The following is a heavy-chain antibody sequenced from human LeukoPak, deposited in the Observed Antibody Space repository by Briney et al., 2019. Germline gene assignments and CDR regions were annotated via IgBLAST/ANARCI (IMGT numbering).Heavy chain of an antibody. Sequence: GGSLRLSCAASGFTFSSYAMSWVRQAPGKGLEWVSVISGGGHNTYYADCVKGRFTISRDNSKNTLYLQVNSLRAEDTAVYYCAKDRSSWYYPFDYWGQGTLVTVSS. CDR3: AKDRSSWYYPFDY. CDR1: GFTFSSYA. CDR2: ISGGGHNT. D-gene: IGHD6-13*01. J-gene: IGHJ4*02. V-gene: IGHV3-23*01.